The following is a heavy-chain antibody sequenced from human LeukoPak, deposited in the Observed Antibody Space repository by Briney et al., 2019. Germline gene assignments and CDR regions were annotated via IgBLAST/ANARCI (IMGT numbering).Heavy chain of an antibody. CDR3: GRAFPPLRVSAAGDC. CDR1: GFTFSDCD. Sequence: GGSLRLSCTASGFTFSDCDMNWFRQAPGKGLEWVSSISYGSTHRYYADSAKGRFTISRDNAKNSLYLQMNNLRADDTAVYYCGRAFPPLRVSAAGDCWAQGTLVTVSS. V-gene: IGHV3-21*06. D-gene: IGHD6-25*01. J-gene: IGHJ4*02. CDR2: ISYGSTHR.